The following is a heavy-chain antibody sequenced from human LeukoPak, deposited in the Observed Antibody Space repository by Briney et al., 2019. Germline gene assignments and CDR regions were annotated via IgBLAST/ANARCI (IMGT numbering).Heavy chain of an antibody. J-gene: IGHJ4*02. V-gene: IGHV3-7*01. CDR3: ARHNSGGYYTY. Sequence: GGSLRLSCAASGFTFSSSWMSWVRQAPGKGLEWVAHIKPDESDRYYAGSVRGRFTISRDNAKNSLYLQLNSLRVEDTAMYYCARHNSGGYYTYWGQGTLVTVSS. CDR2: IKPDESDR. D-gene: IGHD3-10*01. CDR1: GFTFSSSW.